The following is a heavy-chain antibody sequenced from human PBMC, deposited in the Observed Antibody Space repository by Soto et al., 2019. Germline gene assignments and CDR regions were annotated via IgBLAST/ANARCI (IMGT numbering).Heavy chain of an antibody. CDR3: ARLSGYASGYYYGIDV. J-gene: IGHJ6*02. D-gene: IGHD5-12*01. CDR2: IYPGDSDT. V-gene: IGHV5-51*01. Sequence: PXESLKISCKGSGYSFSNNWIGWVRQMPGKGLEWMGIIYPGDSDTGYTPSFRGQVTFSADRSISTAYLQWTSLKASDTAIYYCARLSGYASGYYYGIDVWGQGTTVTVSS. CDR1: GYSFSNNW.